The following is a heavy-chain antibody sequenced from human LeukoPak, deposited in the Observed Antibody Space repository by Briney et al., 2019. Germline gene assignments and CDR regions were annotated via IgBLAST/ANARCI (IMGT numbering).Heavy chain of an antibody. J-gene: IGHJ5*02. CDR1: GYTFTGYY. CDR3: ARGGGLAGYYDWFDP. D-gene: IGHD3-9*01. Sequence: GASVKVSCKASGYTFTGYYMHWVRQAPGQGLEWMGWINPNSGGTNYAQKFQGRVTMTRDTSISTAYMELSRLRSDDTAAYYCARGGGLAGYYDWFDPWGQGTLVTVSS. CDR2: INPNSGGT. V-gene: IGHV1-2*02.